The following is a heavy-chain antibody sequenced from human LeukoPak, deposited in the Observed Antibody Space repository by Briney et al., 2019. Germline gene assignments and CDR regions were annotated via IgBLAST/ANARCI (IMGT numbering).Heavy chain of an antibody. CDR3: AKPDTYYYDSSGYLLPSDFDY. D-gene: IGHD3-22*01. Sequence: GGSLRLSCAASGFTFSSYAMSWVRQAPGKGLEWVSAISGSGGSTYYADSVKGRFTISRDNSKNTLYLQMNSLRAEDTAVYYCAKPDTYYYDSSGYLLPSDFDYWGQGTLVTVSS. V-gene: IGHV3-23*01. CDR2: ISGSGGST. CDR1: GFTFSSYA. J-gene: IGHJ4*02.